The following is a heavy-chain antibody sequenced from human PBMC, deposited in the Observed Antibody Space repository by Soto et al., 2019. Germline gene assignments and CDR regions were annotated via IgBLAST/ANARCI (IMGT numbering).Heavy chain of an antibody. V-gene: IGHV1-69*12. J-gene: IGHJ4*02. CDR3: ARGVYYDSSGPHPAHDY. D-gene: IGHD3-22*01. Sequence: QVQLVQSGAEVKKPGSSVKVSCKASGGTFSSYAISWVRQAPGQGLEWMGGIIPIFGTANYAQKFQGRVTITADESTSTAYMELSSLRSEDTAVYSCARGVYYDSSGPHPAHDYWGQGTLVTVSS. CDR2: IIPIFGTA. CDR1: GGTFSSYA.